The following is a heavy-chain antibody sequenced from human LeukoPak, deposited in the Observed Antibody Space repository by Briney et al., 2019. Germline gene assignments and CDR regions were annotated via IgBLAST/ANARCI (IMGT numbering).Heavy chain of an antibody. CDR2: INPNSAGT. CDR1: GYTFTGYY. V-gene: IGHV1-2*02. D-gene: IGHD3-10*01. CDR3: ARDVRGRGHLDS. J-gene: IGHJ4*02. Sequence: ASVKVSCKASGYTFTGYYMQWVRQAPGQGLEWMGWINPNSAGTNYAQKFQGRVTMTRDTSISTVYMELSRLRSNDTAVYYCARDVRGRGHLDSWDQGTLVTVSS.